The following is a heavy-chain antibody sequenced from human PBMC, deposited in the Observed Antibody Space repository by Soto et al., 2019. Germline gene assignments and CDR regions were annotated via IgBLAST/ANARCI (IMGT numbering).Heavy chain of an antibody. CDR1: GYNFSTYW. J-gene: IGHJ4*02. CDR2: IYPGDSDT. D-gene: IGHD5-12*01. V-gene: IGHV5-51*01. Sequence: PGESLKISCKASGYNFSTYWIGWVRQMPGKGLEWMGIIYPGDSDTRYSPSFQGQVTFSADKSVTTAYLQWSSLKASDSAMYYCARRLGYTGYDPIGLDYWGQGTLVTVSS. CDR3: ARRLGYTGYDPIGLDY.